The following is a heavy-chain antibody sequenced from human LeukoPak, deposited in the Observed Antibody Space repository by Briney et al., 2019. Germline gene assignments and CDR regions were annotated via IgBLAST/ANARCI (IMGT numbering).Heavy chain of an antibody. CDR2: INPNSGGT. J-gene: IGHJ4*02. Sequence: SVKVSCKASGYTFTAYYLHWVRQAPGQGLEWMGWINPNSGGTNYAQKFKGWVTLTRDTSINTTYMELSRLASDITAVYFCARGTPGSYLGYWGQGTLVTVSS. V-gene: IGHV1-2*04. CDR3: ARGTPGSYLGY. D-gene: IGHD3-16*02. CDR1: GYTFTAYY.